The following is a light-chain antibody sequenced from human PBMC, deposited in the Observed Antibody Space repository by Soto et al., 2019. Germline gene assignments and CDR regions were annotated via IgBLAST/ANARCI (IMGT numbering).Light chain of an antibody. CDR1: QSVSSN. CDR2: GAS. J-gene: IGKJ1*01. Sequence: EIVMTQSAATLSLSPGERATLSCRASQSVSSNLAWYQQKPGQAPRLLIYGASTRATGIPARFSGSGSGTEFTLTISSLQSEDFAVYYCQHYNNWPRTFGQGTKVEI. CDR3: QHYNNWPRT. V-gene: IGKV3-15*01.